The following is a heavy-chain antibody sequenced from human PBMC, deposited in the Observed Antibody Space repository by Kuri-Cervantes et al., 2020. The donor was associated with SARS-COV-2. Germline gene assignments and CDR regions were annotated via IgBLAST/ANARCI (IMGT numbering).Heavy chain of an antibody. J-gene: IGHJ6*02. V-gene: IGHV1-69*04. CDR3: ARDDVPREVLATAMMGFYGMGV. Sequence: SVKVSCKASGGTFSSYAISWVRQAPGQGLEWMGRIIPILGIANYAQKFQGRVTITADESTSTAYMELSSLRSEDTAVYYCARDDVPREVLATAMMGFYGMGVWGQGTTVTVSS. D-gene: IGHD3-22*01. CDR1: GGTFSSYA. CDR2: IIPILGIA.